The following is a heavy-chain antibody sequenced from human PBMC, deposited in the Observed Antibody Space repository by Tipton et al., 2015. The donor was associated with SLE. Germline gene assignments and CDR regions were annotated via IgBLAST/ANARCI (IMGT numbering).Heavy chain of an antibody. Sequence: QLVQSGAEVKQPGSSVKDSCKASGVTFSIYTMNWVRQAPGQGLEWMGGIIPIFGTPKYAQKFQGRITFTTDETTRTAYMSLNNLRSEDTAKYFCGLFRGSDDCWGRGTQVAVSA. CDR2: IIPIFGTP. J-gene: IGHJ4*02. CDR1: GVTFSIYT. D-gene: IGHD1-1*01. V-gene: IGHV1-69*05. CDR3: GLFRGSDDC.